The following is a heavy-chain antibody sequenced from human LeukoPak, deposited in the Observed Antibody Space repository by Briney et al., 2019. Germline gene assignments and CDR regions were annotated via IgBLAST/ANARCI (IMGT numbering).Heavy chain of an antibody. CDR1: GGSITSHY. CDR3: TRLLAHDSSGDPDTFDM. D-gene: IGHD3-22*01. Sequence: SETLSLTCTVSGGSITSHYWSWIRQAPGKGLEWIGFIYYSGRTKYNPSLQSRVTISLDTSEKKFSLKVTSVTAADTAVYYCTRLLAHDSSGDPDTFDMWGQGTVVTVSS. CDR2: IYYSGRT. V-gene: IGHV4-59*08. J-gene: IGHJ3*02.